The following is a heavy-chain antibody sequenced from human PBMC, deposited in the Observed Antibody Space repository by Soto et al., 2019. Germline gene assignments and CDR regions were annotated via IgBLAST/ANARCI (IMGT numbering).Heavy chain of an antibody. CDR1: GDTFNSYL. Sequence: QVQLVQSGAEVKRPGSSVKVSCESSGDTFNSYLISWVRQAPGQGLEWMGGIIPIIRVTHYAQKFQGRVTISALSSTGTAYMELTTLGFEDTALYYCARESLGAKGPDHWGQGTLVTVSS. CDR2: IIPIIRVT. V-gene: IGHV1-69*17. J-gene: IGHJ4*02. CDR3: ARESLGAKGPDH. D-gene: IGHD6-13*01.